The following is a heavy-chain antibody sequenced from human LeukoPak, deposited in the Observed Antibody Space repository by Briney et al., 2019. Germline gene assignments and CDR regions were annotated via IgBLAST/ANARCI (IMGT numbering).Heavy chain of an antibody. CDR1: DGSISSGGYY. J-gene: IGHJ3*02. CDR3: ARDRGRIVGATDAFDI. CDR2: IYYSGST. V-gene: IGHV4-31*03. Sequence: SQTLSLTCTVSDGSISSGGYYWSWIRQHPGKGLEWFGYIYYSGSTYYNPSLKSRVTISVDTSKNQFSLKLSSVTAADTAVYYCARDRGRIVGATDAFDIWGQGTMVTVSS. D-gene: IGHD1-26*01.